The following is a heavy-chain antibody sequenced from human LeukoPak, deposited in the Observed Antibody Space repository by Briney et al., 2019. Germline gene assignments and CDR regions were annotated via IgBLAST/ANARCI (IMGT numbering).Heavy chain of an antibody. CDR3: ARAGGFNSPFAY. CDR1: GGSISSYY. J-gene: IGHJ4*02. CDR2: IYHSGST. V-gene: IGHV4-59*01. Sequence: PSETLSLTCTVSGGSISSYYWSWIRQPPGKGLEWIGYIYHSGSTNYNPSLKSRVSISVDTSKNQCSLKLNSVTAADTAVYHCARAGGFNSPFAYWGRGTLVTVSS. D-gene: IGHD5-24*01.